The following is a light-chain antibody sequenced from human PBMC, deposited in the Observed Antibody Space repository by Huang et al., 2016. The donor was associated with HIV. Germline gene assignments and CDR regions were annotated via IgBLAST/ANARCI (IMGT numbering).Light chain of an antibody. CDR3: QQYNTYSYT. Sequence: DIQMTQSPSTLSASVGDRVTITCRANQSISSWLAWYHQKPGKAPKLLIYKASNLENGVPSRFSGSGSGTEFTLTISSLQPDDFATYYCQQYNTYSYTFGQGTKLEIK. CDR2: KAS. V-gene: IGKV1-5*03. J-gene: IGKJ2*01. CDR1: QSISSW.